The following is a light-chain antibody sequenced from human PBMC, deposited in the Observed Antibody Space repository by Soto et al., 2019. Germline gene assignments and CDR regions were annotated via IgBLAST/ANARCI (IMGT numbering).Light chain of an antibody. Sequence: EIVLTQSPGTVSLSPGERATLSCRASQSVSSNYLAWYQQKPGQAPRLLIYGASSRATGIPDRFSGSGSGTDFTLTISRLEPEDFAEYYCQQYGGLPRTFGQGTKVEIK. V-gene: IGKV3-20*01. CDR3: QQYGGLPRT. CDR1: QSVSSNY. J-gene: IGKJ1*01. CDR2: GAS.